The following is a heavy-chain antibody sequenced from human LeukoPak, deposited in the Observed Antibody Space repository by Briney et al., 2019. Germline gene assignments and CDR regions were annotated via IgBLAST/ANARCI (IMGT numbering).Heavy chain of an antibody. Sequence: SGTLSLTCAVSGGSISSSNWWSWVRQPPGKGLEWIGEIYHSGSTYYNPSLKSRVTISVGTSKNQFSLKLSSVTAADTAVYYCARLNYWYFDPWGRGTLLTVSS. CDR2: IYHSGST. CDR1: GGSISSSNW. J-gene: IGHJ2*01. CDR3: ARLNYWYFDP. V-gene: IGHV4-4*02.